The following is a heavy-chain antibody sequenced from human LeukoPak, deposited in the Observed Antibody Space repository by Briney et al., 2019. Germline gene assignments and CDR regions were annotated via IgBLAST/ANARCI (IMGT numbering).Heavy chain of an antibody. CDR3: ARGYYDSSGSMGAFDI. Sequence: SETLSLTCTVSGGSISSYYWSWIRQPPGKGLEWIGYIYYSGSTNYNPSLKSRVTISVDTSKNQFSLKLSSVTAADTAVYYCARGYYDSSGSMGAFDIWGQGTMVTVSS. CDR2: IYYSGST. J-gene: IGHJ3*02. V-gene: IGHV4-59*01. D-gene: IGHD3-22*01. CDR1: GGSISSYY.